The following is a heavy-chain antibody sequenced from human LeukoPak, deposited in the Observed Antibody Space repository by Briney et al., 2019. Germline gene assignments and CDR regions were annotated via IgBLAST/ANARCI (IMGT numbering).Heavy chain of an antibody. J-gene: IGHJ4*02. Sequence: PSETLSLTCTVSGGSISSYYWSWIRQPPGKGLEWIGYIYYSGSTNYNPSLKSRVTISVDTSKNQFSLKLSSVTAADTAVYYCARQRIGSSWYGFDYWGQGTLVTVSS. CDR2: IYYSGST. CDR3: ARQRIGSSWYGFDY. D-gene: IGHD6-13*01. CDR1: GGSISSYY. V-gene: IGHV4-59*08.